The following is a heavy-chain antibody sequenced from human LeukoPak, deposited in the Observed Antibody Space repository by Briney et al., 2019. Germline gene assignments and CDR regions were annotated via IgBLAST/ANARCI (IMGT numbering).Heavy chain of an antibody. Sequence: ASETLSLTCTVSGGSISSSSYYWGWIRQPPGKGLEWIGSIYYSGSTYYNPSLKSRVTISVDTSKNQFSLKLSSVTAADTAVYYCARDYRGSHEVGYWGQGTLVTVSS. CDR1: GGSISSSSYY. CDR2: IYYSGST. V-gene: IGHV4-39*07. J-gene: IGHJ4*02. CDR3: ARDYRGSHEVGY. D-gene: IGHD1-26*01.